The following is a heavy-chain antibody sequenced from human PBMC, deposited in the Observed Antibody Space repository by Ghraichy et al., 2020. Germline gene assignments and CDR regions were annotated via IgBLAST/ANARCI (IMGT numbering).Heavy chain of an antibody. V-gene: IGHV3-48*02. CDR3: ARDLGTVTGTLTLDY. J-gene: IGHJ4*02. CDR2: ISSSSRNI. D-gene: IGHD1-7*01. CDR1: GFTFSTYG. Sequence: LSLTCAASGFTFSTYGMNWVRQAPGKGLEWVSYISSSSRNIQYADSVKGRFTMSRDNAKNSLYLQMNSLRDEDTAVYYCARDLGTVTGTLTLDYWGQGTLVTVSS.